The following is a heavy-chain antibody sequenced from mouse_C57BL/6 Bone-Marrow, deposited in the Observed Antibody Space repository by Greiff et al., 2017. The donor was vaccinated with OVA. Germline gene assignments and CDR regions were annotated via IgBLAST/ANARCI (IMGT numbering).Heavy chain of an antibody. CDR1: GYSITSGYY. CDR3: ARARQLRLSWFAY. Sequence: EVKLQESGPGLVKPSQSLSLTCSVTGYSITSGYYWNWIRQFPGNKLEWMGYISYDGSNNYNPSLKNRISITRDTSKNQFFLKLNSVTTEDTATYYCARARQLRLSWFAYWGQGTLVTVSA. CDR2: ISYDGSN. V-gene: IGHV3-6*01. J-gene: IGHJ3*01. D-gene: IGHD3-2*02.